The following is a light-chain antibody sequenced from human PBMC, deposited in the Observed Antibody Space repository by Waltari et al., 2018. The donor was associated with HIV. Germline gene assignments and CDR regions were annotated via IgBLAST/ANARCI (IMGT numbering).Light chain of an antibody. J-gene: IGLJ1*01. CDR1: TSNFGGNT. CDR2: SNN. Sequence: QSVLAQPPSASGTPGPGVTISFSGSTSNFGGNTVSWYQQLPGTAPKPPIYSNNGRPSGVPDRLSGSTSGTSASLVISGLQSEDEADYYCAAWDDSLKGGAFGTGTKVTVL. CDR3: AAWDDSLKGGA. V-gene: IGLV1-44*01.